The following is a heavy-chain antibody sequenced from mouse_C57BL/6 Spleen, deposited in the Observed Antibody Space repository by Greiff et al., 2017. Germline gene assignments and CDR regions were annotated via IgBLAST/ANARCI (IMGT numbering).Heavy chain of an antibody. J-gene: IGHJ3*01. CDR2: INTNYGGT. Sequence: VQLKESGPELVKPGASVKMSCKASGYTFTDYNMHWVKQSHGKSLEWIGYINTNYGGTSYNQKFQGKDTLTVNKSSSTAYMELRSLTSEYSAIYYCANSFYYYSSSSWLAYWGQGTLVTVAA. CDR3: ANSFYYYSSSSWLAY. V-gene: IGHV1-22*01. D-gene: IGHD1-1*01. CDR1: GYTFTDYN.